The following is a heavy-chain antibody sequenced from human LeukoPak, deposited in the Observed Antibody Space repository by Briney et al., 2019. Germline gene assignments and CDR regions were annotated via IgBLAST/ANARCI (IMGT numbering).Heavy chain of an antibody. Sequence: SETLSLTCTVSGGSISSGGYYWSWIRQHPGKGLEWIGYIYYSGSTYYNPSLKSRVTISVDTSKNQFSLKLSSVTAADTAVCYCAREGATSDTAMVYFDYWGQGTLVTVSS. D-gene: IGHD5-18*01. J-gene: IGHJ4*02. CDR1: GGSISSGGYY. V-gene: IGHV4-31*03. CDR3: AREGATSDTAMVYFDY. CDR2: IYYSGST.